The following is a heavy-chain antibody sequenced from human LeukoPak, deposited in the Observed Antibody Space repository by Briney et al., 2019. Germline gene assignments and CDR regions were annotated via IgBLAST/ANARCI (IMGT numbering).Heavy chain of an antibody. D-gene: IGHD4-23*01. Sequence: GGSLRLSCAASGFTFSNYAMSWVRQAPGKGLEWVSAISGSGASTYYADAVTGRFTLSRDNSKNTLYLQMNSLRADDTAVYYCVKSRGYGGNLGAIGSQYFDFWGQGTLVTVSS. V-gene: IGHV3-23*01. J-gene: IGHJ4*02. CDR3: VKSRGYGGNLGAIGSQYFDF. CDR1: GFTFSNYA. CDR2: ISGSGAST.